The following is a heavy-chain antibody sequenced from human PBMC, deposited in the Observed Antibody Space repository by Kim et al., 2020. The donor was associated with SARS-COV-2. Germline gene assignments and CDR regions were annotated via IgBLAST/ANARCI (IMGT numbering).Heavy chain of an antibody. D-gene: IGHD3-22*01. J-gene: IGHJ3*02. CDR3: ARGGYYDSSGYYKAVGAFDI. V-gene: IGHV5-10-1*01. CDR1: GSSFTSYW. CDR2: IDPSDSYT. Sequence: GESLKISCKGSGSSFTSYWISWVRQMPGKRLEWMGRIDPSDSYTNYSPSFQGHVTILADKSISTAYLQWSSLKASDTAMYYCARGGYYDSSGYYKAVGAFDIWGQGTMVPVSS.